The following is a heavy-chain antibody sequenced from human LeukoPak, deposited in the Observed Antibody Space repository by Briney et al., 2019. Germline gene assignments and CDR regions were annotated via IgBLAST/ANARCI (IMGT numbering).Heavy chain of an antibody. CDR1: GGAIISYY. D-gene: IGHD3-22*01. CDR3: ARLKFYDSTGYSPGYYMDV. J-gene: IGHJ6*03. V-gene: IGHV4-4*07. Sequence: KSSETLSLTCSVSGGAIISYYWSWIRQPAGKGPEWIGRIYPTGNTDYNPSLETRVTMSTDLSKKQFSLRLRSVTAADTAVYYCARLKFYDSTGYSPGYYMDVWGKGAAVTVSS. CDR2: IYPTGNT.